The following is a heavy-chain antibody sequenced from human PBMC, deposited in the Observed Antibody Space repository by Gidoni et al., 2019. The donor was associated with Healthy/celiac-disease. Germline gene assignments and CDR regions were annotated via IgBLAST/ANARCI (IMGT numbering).Heavy chain of an antibody. D-gene: IGHD3-3*01. J-gene: IGHJ4*02. CDR1: GGSISSSGYY. CDR2: IFYSGST. CDR3: ARGITIFGLVL. Sequence: QVQLQESGPGLVKPSQTLSLTCTVSGGSISSSGYYWRWIRQHPGKGLEWIGYIFYSGSTYYNPSLKSRVTISVDTSKNQFSLKLSSVTAADTAVYYCARGITIFGLVLWGQGTLVTVSS. V-gene: IGHV4-31*03.